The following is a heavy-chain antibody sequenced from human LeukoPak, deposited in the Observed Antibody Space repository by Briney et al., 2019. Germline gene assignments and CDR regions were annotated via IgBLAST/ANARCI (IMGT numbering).Heavy chain of an antibody. CDR1: GHSISSGYF. Sequence: SETLSLTCTVSGHSISSGYFWGWIRQPPGKGLEWIGSIYHSGSTHYNPSLKSRVTISIITSKNQFSLKLRSVTATDTALYYCARRIAVTGSSDYWGQGTLVTVSS. CDR2: IYHSGST. J-gene: IGHJ4*02. D-gene: IGHD6-19*01. CDR3: ARRIAVTGSSDY. V-gene: IGHV4-38-2*02.